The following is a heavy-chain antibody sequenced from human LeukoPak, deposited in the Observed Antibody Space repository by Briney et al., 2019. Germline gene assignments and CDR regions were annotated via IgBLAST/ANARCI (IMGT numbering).Heavy chain of an antibody. CDR3: ARIARGGGVY. D-gene: IGHD3-10*01. V-gene: IGHV1-2*02. Sequence: EASVKVSCKASGYTFTCYYMHWVRQAPGQGLEWMGWINPNSGGTNYAQKFQGRVTMTRDTSTSTVYMELSSLRSEDTAVYYCARIARGGGVYWGQGTLVTVSS. CDR1: GYTFTCYY. J-gene: IGHJ4*02. CDR2: INPNSGGT.